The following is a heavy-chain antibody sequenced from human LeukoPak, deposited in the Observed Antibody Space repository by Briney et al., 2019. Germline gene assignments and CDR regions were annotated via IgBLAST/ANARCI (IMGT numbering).Heavy chain of an antibody. J-gene: IGHJ5*02. D-gene: IGHD5-18*01. CDR3: ASLDTSMA. Sequence: GGSLRLSCAASGFTFSRNNMHWVRQAPGKGLEYDSSITGNGGDTYYANSVKGRFTISRDNSKNMLYLQMGSLRTEDMGVYYCASLDTSMAWGQGTLVIVSS. CDR1: GFTFSRNN. CDR2: ITGNGGDT. V-gene: IGHV3-64*01.